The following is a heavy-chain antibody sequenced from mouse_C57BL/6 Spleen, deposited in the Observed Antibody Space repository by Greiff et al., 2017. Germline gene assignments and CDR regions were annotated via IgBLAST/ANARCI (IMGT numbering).Heavy chain of an antibody. CDR2: ISSGSSTI. CDR1: GFTFSDHG. V-gene: IGHV5-17*01. J-gene: IGHJ1*03. CDR3: ARDGSSPWYFDV. D-gene: IGHD1-1*01. Sequence: EVQLVESGGGLVKPGGSLKLSCAASGFTFSDHGMHWVRQAPEKGLEWVAYISSGSSTIYYADTVKGRFTISRDNAKNTLFLQMTSLRSEVTAMYYCARDGSSPWYFDVWGTGTTVTVSS.